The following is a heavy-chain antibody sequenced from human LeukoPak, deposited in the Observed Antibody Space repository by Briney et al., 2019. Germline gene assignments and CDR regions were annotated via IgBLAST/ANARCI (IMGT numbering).Heavy chain of an antibody. CDR2: INPNSGGT. J-gene: IGHJ3*02. CDR1: GYTFTGYY. D-gene: IGHD3-16*02. Sequence: ASVKVSCKASGYTFTGYYMHWVRQAPGQGLKWMGWINPNSGGTNYAQKFQGRVTMTRDTSISTAYMELSRLRSDDTAVYYCARVGGSVWGSYRSPVHDAFDIWGQGTMVTVSS. CDR3: ARVGGSVWGSYRSPVHDAFDI. V-gene: IGHV1-2*02.